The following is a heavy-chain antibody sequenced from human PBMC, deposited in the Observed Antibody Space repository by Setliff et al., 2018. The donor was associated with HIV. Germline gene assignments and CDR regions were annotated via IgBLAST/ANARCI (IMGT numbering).Heavy chain of an antibody. V-gene: IGHV1-46*01. CDR3: VRGMTSYDSSGYSIPYYFDY. Sequence: ASVKVSCKASGYTFTSYYMHWVRQAPGQGLEWMGIINPSGGSTSYAQKFQGRVTMTRDTSTDTLYMDLSSLTSEDTAVYYCVRGMTSYDSSGYSIPYYFDYWGQGTLVTVSS. CDR2: INPSGGST. J-gene: IGHJ4*02. D-gene: IGHD3-22*01. CDR1: GYTFTSYY.